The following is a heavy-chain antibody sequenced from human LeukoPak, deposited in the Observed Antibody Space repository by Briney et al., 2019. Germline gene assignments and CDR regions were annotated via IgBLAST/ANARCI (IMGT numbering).Heavy chain of an antibody. J-gene: IGHJ5*02. CDR1: GFTFNNYA. CDR2: ISDSVSGGST. Sequence: GGSLRLSCAASGFTFNNYAMTWVRQAPGKGLEWVSTISDSVSGGSTYYADPVKGRFTISRDNSKNTLYLQMNSLRAEDTAVYYCAKDRTGYSYGYFLSPWGQGTLVTVSS. V-gene: IGHV3-23*01. CDR3: AKDRTGYSYGYFLSP. D-gene: IGHD5-18*01.